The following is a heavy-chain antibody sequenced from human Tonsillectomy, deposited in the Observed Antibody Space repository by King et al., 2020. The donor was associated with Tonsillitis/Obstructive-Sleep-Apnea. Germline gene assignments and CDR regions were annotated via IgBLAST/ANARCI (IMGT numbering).Heavy chain of an antibody. CDR3: AHRPSANYFDY. CDR1: GFSLSTSGVG. CDR2: IYWDDDK. Sequence: ITLKESGPTLVKPTQTLTLTCTFSGFSLSTSGVGVGWIRQPPGKALEWLALIYWDDDKRYSPSLKSRLTSTKDTSKNQVVLTMTNMDHVDTATYYCAHRPSANYFDYWGQGTLVTVSS. J-gene: IGHJ4*02. V-gene: IGHV2-5*02.